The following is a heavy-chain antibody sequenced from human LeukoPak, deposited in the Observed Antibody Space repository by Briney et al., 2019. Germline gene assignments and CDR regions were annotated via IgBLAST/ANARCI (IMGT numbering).Heavy chain of an antibody. CDR2: INMYTANP. J-gene: IGHJ4*02. V-gene: IGHV7-4-1*02. D-gene: IGHD3-16*01. CDR3: ARHDNDDDFDY. CDR1: GYTFIRYA. Sequence: ASVRVSCKASGYTFIRYAINWLRQVPGQGLEWMGWINMYTANPAYAQGFTERFVFSLDTSVSTAYLEISNLKAEDTAVYYCARHDNDDDFDYWGQGTLVTVSS.